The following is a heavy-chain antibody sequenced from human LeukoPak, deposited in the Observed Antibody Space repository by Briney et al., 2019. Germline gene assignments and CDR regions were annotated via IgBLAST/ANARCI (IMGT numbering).Heavy chain of an antibody. Sequence: GRSLRLSCAASGFTFSSYAIHWVRQAPGKGLEWVAIISYDGTNKYYADSVRGRFTISRDNSKNTLYLQMNSLRAEDTAVYYCARGWSYCSSTSCPFDYWGQGTLVTVSS. V-gene: IGHV3-30-3*01. CDR3: ARGWSYCSSTSCPFDY. D-gene: IGHD2-2*01. CDR2: ISYDGTNK. CDR1: GFTFSSYA. J-gene: IGHJ4*02.